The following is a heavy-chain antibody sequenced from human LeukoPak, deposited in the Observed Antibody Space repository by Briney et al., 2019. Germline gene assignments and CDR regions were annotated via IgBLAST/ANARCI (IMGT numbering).Heavy chain of an antibody. V-gene: IGHV4-4*02. CDR1: GGSISSSNR. CDR3: ARCNYGSGSYYYYYYMDA. Sequence: SETLSLTCAVSGGSISSSNRWSWVRQPPGKGLEWIGEIYHSGSTNYNPSLKSRVTISVDKSKNQFSLKLSSVTAADTAVYYCARCNYGSGSYYYYYYMDAWGKGTTVTVSS. J-gene: IGHJ6*03. CDR2: IYHSGST. D-gene: IGHD3-10*01.